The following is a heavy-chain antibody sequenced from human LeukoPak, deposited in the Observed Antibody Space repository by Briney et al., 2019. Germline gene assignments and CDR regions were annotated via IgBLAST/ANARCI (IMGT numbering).Heavy chain of an antibody. Sequence: SGGSLRLSCAAPGFTFSSSWMTWVRQAPGKGLDWVASIKQDGSEKYYVDSVKGRFTISRDNSKNSLYLQMNSLRAEDTAVYYCARDYGSGNFDYWGQGTLVTVSS. CDR2: IKQDGSEK. CDR3: ARDYGSGNFDY. J-gene: IGHJ4*02. D-gene: IGHD3-10*01. V-gene: IGHV3-7*04. CDR1: GFTFSSSW.